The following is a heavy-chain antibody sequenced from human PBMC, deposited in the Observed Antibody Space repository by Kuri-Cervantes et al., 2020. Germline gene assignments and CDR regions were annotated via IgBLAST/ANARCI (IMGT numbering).Heavy chain of an antibody. CDR2: INPNSGGK. Sequence: ASVKVSCKASGYTFTGYYMHWVRQAPGQGLEWMGWINPNSGGKNYAQKFQGRVTMTRDTSISTAYMELSRLRSDDTAVYYFATPYCSSTSCPYNWFDPWGQGTLVTVSS. J-gene: IGHJ5*02. CDR3: ATPYCSSTSCPYNWFDP. CDR1: GYTFTGYY. D-gene: IGHD2-2*01. V-gene: IGHV1-2*02.